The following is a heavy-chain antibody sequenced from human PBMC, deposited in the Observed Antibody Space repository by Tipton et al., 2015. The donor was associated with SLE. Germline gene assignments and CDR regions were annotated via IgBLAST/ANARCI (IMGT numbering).Heavy chain of an antibody. D-gene: IGHD6-19*01. CDR1: GFAFSNYC. CDR2: INSDGRIT. Sequence: SLRLSCAASGFAFSNYCMYWVRQTPGKGLVWISRINSDGRITKYADSVKGRFTISRDNAKNTVFLQVNSLRAEDTAIYYCGRGLYSESSVGIDVWGQGTTVTVSS. V-gene: IGHV3-74*01. J-gene: IGHJ6*02. CDR3: GRGLYSESSVGIDV.